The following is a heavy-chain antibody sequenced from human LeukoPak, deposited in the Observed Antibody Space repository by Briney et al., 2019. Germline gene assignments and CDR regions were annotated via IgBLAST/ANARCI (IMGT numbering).Heavy chain of an antibody. Sequence: ASVKVSCKASGYSFTSYGINWVRQAPGQGLEWMGWISAYNGNTNYAQKLQGRVTMTIDTSTSTAYMELRSLRSDDTALYYCARDEVHGDRDFDYWGQGTLVTVS. V-gene: IGHV1-18*01. CDR2: ISAYNGNT. CDR1: GYSFTSYG. D-gene: IGHD4-17*01. J-gene: IGHJ4*02. CDR3: ARDEVHGDRDFDY.